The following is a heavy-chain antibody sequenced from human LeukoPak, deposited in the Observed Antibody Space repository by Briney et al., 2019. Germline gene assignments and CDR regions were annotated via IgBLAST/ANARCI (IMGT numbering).Heavy chain of an antibody. J-gene: IGHJ3*02. Sequence: SQTLSLTCTVSGGSISSGSYYWSWLRQPAGKGLEWIGRIYTSGSTNYNPSLKSRVTISVDTSKNQFSLKLSSVTAADTAVYYCARGSYPDAFDIWGQGTMVTVSS. CDR3: ARGSYPDAFDI. CDR2: IYTSGST. D-gene: IGHD5-18*01. V-gene: IGHV4-61*02. CDR1: GGSISSGSYY.